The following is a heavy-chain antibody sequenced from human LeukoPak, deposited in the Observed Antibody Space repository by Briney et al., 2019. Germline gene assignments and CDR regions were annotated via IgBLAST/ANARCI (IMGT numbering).Heavy chain of an antibody. V-gene: IGHV3-11*01. CDR3: ASKTGSSGWDYYFDY. CDR2: ISSSGSTI. CDR1: GFTFSDYY. D-gene: IGHD6-19*01. J-gene: IGHJ4*02. Sequence: SGGSLRLSCAASGFTFSDYYMSWIRQAPGKGLEWVSYISSSGSTIYYADSVKGRFTISRDNAKNSLYLQMNSLRAEDTAVYYCASKTGSSGWDYYFDYWGQGTLVTVSS.